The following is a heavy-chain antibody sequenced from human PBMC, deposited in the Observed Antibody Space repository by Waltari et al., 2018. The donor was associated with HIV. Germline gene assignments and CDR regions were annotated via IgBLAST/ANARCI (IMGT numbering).Heavy chain of an antibody. J-gene: IGHJ6*02. CDR3: ARLMGTSFGMVIYYSYGMDV. V-gene: IGHV3-23*01. CDR1: GLSFSSYA. Sequence: EVKLLESGGGMVQPGGSLRLSCEASGLSFSSYAMSWVRQAPGKGLEWVSGISGSGDSRYYADSVKGRFSISRDNSKNTLSLQMNSLRAEDTAVYYCARLMGTSFGMVIYYSYGMDVWGQGTTVTVSS. D-gene: IGHD3-3*01. CDR2: ISGSGDSR.